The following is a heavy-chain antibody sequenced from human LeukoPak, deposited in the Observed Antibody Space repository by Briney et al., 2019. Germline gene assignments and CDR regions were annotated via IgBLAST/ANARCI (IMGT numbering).Heavy chain of an antibody. CDR3: ARGPLGYSSSWYGEVY. Sequence: PGGSLRLSCAASGFTFDDYVMHWVRQAPGKGLEWVSGITWNSDTIAYADSVKGRFTISRDNAKNSLYLQMNSLRAEDTAVYYCARGPLGYSSSWYGEVYWGQGTLVTVSS. V-gene: IGHV3-9*01. J-gene: IGHJ4*02. CDR2: ITWNSDTI. D-gene: IGHD6-13*01. CDR1: GFTFDDYV.